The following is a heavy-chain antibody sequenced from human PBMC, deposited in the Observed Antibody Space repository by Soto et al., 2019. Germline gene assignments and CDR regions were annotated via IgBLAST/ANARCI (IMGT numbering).Heavy chain of an antibody. V-gene: IGHV4-39*01. CDR1: GGSISSSSYY. Sequence: QLQLQESGPGLVKPSETLSLTCTVSGGSISSSSYYWGWIRQPPGKGLEWIGSIYYSGSTYYNPSLKSRVTISVDTSKNQFSLKLSSVTAADTAVYYCARHSETMARGWWFDPWGQGTLVTVSS. D-gene: IGHD3-10*01. CDR2: IYYSGST. J-gene: IGHJ5*02. CDR3: ARHSETMARGWWFDP.